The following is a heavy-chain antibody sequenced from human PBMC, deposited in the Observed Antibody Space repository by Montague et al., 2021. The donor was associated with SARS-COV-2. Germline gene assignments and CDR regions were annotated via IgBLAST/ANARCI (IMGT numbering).Heavy chain of an antibody. D-gene: IGHD1-26*01. CDR2: LYNSGST. V-gene: IGHV4-59*08. CDR3: ARHIEREGTYYYYYGMDV. J-gene: IGHJ6*02. Sequence: SETLSLTCTVSGDSISSYYWSWIRQPPGKGLEWIGYLYNSGSTKYNPSLKSRVTISVDTSKNQFSLKLSSATAADTAVYYCARHIEREGTYYYYYGMDVWGQGTTVTVSS. CDR1: GDSISSYY.